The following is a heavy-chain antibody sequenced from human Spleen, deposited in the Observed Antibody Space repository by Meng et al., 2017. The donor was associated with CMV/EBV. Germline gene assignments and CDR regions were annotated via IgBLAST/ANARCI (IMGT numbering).Heavy chain of an antibody. V-gene: IGHV3-11*01. Sequence: GGSLRLSCAASGFTFSDYYMNWIRQAPGKGLEWISYISSSGRTIYYADSVKGRFTISRDNAKNSLYLQMNSLRVADTAVYYCARGAPEQYYDFWSGYPPYWGQGTLVTVSS. D-gene: IGHD3-3*01. CDR3: ARGAPEQYYDFWSGYPPY. J-gene: IGHJ4*02. CDR1: GFTFSDYY. CDR2: ISSSGRTI.